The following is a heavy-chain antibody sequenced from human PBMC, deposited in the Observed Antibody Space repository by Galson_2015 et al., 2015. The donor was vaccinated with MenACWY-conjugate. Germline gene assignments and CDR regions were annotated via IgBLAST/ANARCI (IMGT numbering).Heavy chain of an antibody. CDR3: ARRTPNGNYWSDP. Sequence: QSGAEVKKPGESLQISCKGSGYSFTSYWIAWVRQMPGKGLVWMGIIYPGDSDTRYSPSFQGHVTISADKSTSTAYLQWSSLKASNAAMYSCARRTPNGNYWSDPSGHGTLVTVSS. CDR2: IYPGDSDT. D-gene: IGHD1-7*01. CDR1: GYSFTSYW. J-gene: IGHJ5*02. V-gene: IGHV5-51*01.